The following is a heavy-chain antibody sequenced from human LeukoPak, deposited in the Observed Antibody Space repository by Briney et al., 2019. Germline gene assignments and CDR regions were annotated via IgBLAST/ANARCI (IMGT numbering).Heavy chain of an antibody. V-gene: IGHV3-30-3*01. CDR1: GFTFSSYA. D-gene: IGHD2-15*01. Sequence: PGGSLRLSCAASGFTFSSYAMHWVRHAPGKGLEWVAVISYDGSNKYYADSVKGRFTISRDNSKNTLYLQMNSLRAEDTAVYYCARDSNVVVVVAATPGYFDYWGQGTLVTVSS. CDR2: ISYDGSNK. J-gene: IGHJ4*02. CDR3: ARDSNVVVVVAATPGYFDY.